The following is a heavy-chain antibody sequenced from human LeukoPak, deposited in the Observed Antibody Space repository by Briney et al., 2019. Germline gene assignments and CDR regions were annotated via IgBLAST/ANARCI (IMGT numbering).Heavy chain of an antibody. CDR2: ISSSGSTI. V-gene: IGHV3-11*04. CDR1: GFTFSDYY. Sequence: GGSLRLSCAASGFTFSDYYMSWIRQAPGKGLEWVSYISSSGSTIYYADSVKGRFTISRDNSKNTLYLQMNSLRAEDTAVYYCARDSAVRFWSGYYTGFNDYWGQGTLVTVSS. CDR3: ARDSAVRFWSGYYTGFNDY. J-gene: IGHJ4*02. D-gene: IGHD3-3*01.